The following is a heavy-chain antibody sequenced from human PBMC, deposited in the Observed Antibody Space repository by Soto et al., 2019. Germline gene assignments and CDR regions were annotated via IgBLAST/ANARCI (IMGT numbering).Heavy chain of an antibody. Sequence: EVQLVESGGGLVQPGGSLRISCAASGFIFRGSAMHWVRQAPGKGLEWVGRIRNKSYNYATAYAASVTGRFSIFRDDSKNMAYLQMNSLKTEDTAVYYCTRLSGDYSTGKQTYFDYWGQGTLVTVSS. V-gene: IGHV3-73*02. CDR3: TRLSGDYSTGKQTYFDY. J-gene: IGHJ4*02. CDR1: GFIFRGSA. D-gene: IGHD3-22*01. CDR2: IRNKSYNYAT.